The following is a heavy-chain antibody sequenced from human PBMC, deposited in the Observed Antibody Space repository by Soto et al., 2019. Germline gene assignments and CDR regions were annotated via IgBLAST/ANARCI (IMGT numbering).Heavy chain of an antibody. V-gene: IGHV2-5*02. CDR3: AHRVLRTVFGLVTTTAIYFDF. Sequence: QITLNESGPTVVRPTETLTLTCRFSGFSLTTSGVGVGWIRQSPGKAPEWLALIYWDDDKRYSASLKGRLTITKDTSKNQVVLTVSDLDPTDTATYHCAHRVLRTVFGLVTTTAIYFDFWGQGTPVAVSS. D-gene: IGHD3-3*01. J-gene: IGHJ4*02. CDR2: IYWDDDK. CDR1: GFSLTTSGVG.